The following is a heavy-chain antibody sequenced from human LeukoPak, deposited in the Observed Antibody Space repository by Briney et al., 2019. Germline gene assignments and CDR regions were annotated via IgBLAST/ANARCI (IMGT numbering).Heavy chain of an antibody. J-gene: IGHJ4*02. CDR3: ARVDLYSSGWSGSDY. CDR1: GFTFSSYS. D-gene: IGHD6-19*01. CDR2: ISSSSSYI. V-gene: IGHV3-21*01. Sequence: PGGSLRLSCAASGFTFSSYSMNWVRQAPGKGLEWVSSISSSSSYIYYADSVKGRFTISRDNAKNSLYLQMNSLRAKDTAVYYCARVDLYSSGWSGSDYWGQGTLVTVSS.